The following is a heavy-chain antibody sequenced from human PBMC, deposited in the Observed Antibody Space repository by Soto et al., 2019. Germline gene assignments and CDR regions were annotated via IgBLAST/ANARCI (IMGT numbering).Heavy chain of an antibody. CDR3: AHRHYSGSGSYPGEAWFDP. CDR2: IYWDDDK. V-gene: IGHV2-5*05. Sequence: QITLKESGPTLVKPTQTLTLTCTFSGFSLSTSGVGVGWIRQPPGKALEWLALIYWDDDKRYGPSLKSRLTITKDTSKHQMVLTMTNMDPVDTATYYCAHRHYSGSGSYPGEAWFDPWGQGTLVTVSS. CDR1: GFSLSTSGVG. J-gene: IGHJ5*02. D-gene: IGHD3-10*01.